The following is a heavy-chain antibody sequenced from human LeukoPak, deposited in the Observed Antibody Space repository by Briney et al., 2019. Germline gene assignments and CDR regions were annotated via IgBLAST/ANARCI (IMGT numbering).Heavy chain of an antibody. V-gene: IGHV4-34*01. D-gene: IGHD1-14*01. J-gene: IGHJ6*02. CDR3: AIRGRGMDV. CDR1: GGSFSGYY. Sequence: SETLSLTCAVYGGSFSGYYWSWIRQTPGKGLEWIGEINHSGSTNYNPSLKSRVTISVDTSKNQFSLKLSSVTAADTAVYYCAIRGRGMDVWGQGSTVTVSS. CDR2: INHSGST.